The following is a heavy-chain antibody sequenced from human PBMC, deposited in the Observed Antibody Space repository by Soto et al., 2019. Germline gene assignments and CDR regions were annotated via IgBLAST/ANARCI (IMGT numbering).Heavy chain of an antibody. CDR1: GGSISSYY. D-gene: IGHD1-26*01. CDR2: IYYSGST. J-gene: IGHJ3*02. Sequence: QVQLQESGPGLVKPSETLSLTCTVSGGSISSYYWSWIRQPPGKGLEWIGYIYYSGSTNYNPSLKRRVTISVDTSKNQFSLKLSSVTAADTAVYYCARLVGATVGDAFDIWGQGTMVTVSS. CDR3: ARLVGATVGDAFDI. V-gene: IGHV4-59*08.